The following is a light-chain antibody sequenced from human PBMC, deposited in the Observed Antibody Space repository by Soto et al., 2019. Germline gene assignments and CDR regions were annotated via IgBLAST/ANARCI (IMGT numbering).Light chain of an antibody. J-gene: IGKJ5*01. Sequence: ILMTPAPATLSVSPDEKTNLSLRASQSVTTILAWYQHKPGQAPRLLIYGASTWASGIPARFSGSRSGTDFTLTISSLQSEDSATYYCQQLNQCPITFGQGTRLEIK. CDR1: QSVTTI. V-gene: IGKV3-15*01. CDR2: GAS. CDR3: QQLNQCPIT.